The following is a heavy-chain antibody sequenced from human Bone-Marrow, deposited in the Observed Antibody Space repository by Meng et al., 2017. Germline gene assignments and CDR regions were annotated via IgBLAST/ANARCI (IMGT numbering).Heavy chain of an antibody. CDR1: GVTFNSFA. D-gene: IGHD6-19*01. J-gene: IGHJ4*02. Sequence: EVQLLESGGGLVQPGGSLRLSCAASGVTFNSFAMGWVRQTPGKGLEWVSAITGGGGVTYYADSVKGRFTISRDNSKNTLYLQMNSLRAEDTAVYYRGKRISGWYYMDYWGRGTLVTVSS. CDR2: ITGGGGVT. CDR3: GKRISGWYYMDY. V-gene: IGHV3-23*01.